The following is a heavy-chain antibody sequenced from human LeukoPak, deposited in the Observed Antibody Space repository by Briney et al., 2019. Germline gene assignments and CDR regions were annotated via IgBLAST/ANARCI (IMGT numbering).Heavy chain of an antibody. Sequence: PGGSLRLSYAASGFTFSSYAMSWVRQAPGKGLEWVSAISASGDSTYSADSVKGRFTISRDNSKNTLFLQMISLRAEDTAIYYCAKGRYSDSGGYYFFDYWGQGTLVTVSS. J-gene: IGHJ4*02. CDR3: AKGRYSDSGGYYFFDY. D-gene: IGHD3-22*01. CDR1: GFTFSSYA. V-gene: IGHV3-23*01. CDR2: ISASGDST.